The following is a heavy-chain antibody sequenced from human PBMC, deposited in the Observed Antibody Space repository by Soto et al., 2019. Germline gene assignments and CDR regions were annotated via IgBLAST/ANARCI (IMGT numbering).Heavy chain of an antibody. D-gene: IGHD6-13*01. J-gene: IGHJ4*02. CDR2: INHSGST. V-gene: IGHV4-34*01. CDR1: GGSFSGYY. CDR3: ARVCRANSSSWYKPFDY. Sequence: SETLSLTCAVYGGSFSGYYWSWIRQPPGKGLEWIGEINHSGSTNYNPSLKSRVTISVDTSKNQFSLKLSSVTAADTAVYYCARVCRANSSSWYKPFDYWGQGTLVTVSS.